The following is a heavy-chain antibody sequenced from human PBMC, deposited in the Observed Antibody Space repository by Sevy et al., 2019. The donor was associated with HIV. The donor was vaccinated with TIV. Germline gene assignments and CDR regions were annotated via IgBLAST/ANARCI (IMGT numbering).Heavy chain of an antibody. Sequence: GGSLRLSCAASGFTFSHYGMHWVRQAPGKGLEWVTFIQYDGNNKYYAYSVKGRFTISRDNSKNMFFLQMNDLRAEDTALYYCAKNTAAAGVGGFDYWGQGALVTVSS. CDR3: AKNTAAAGVGGFDY. CDR2: IQYDGNNK. CDR1: GFTFSHYG. D-gene: IGHD6-13*01. V-gene: IGHV3-30*02. J-gene: IGHJ4*02.